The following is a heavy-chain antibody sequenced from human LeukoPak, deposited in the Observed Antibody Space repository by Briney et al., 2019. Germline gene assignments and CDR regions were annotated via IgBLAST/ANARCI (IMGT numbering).Heavy chain of an antibody. Sequence: GGSLRLSCAASGFTFDDYAMHWVRQAPGKGLEWVSGISWNSGSIGYADSVKGRFTISRDDSRNTLYLQMNGLRTEDTALYYCTTDHGFDMDWGQGTLVTVSS. D-gene: IGHD2-15*01. J-gene: IGHJ4*02. CDR2: ISWNSGSI. V-gene: IGHV3-9*01. CDR3: TTDHGFDMD. CDR1: GFTFDDYA.